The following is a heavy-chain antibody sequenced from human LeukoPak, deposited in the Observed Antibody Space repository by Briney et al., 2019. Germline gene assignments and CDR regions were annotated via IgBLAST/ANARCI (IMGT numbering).Heavy chain of an antibody. CDR1: GFALSSHG. CDR3: ARRIDGMDV. D-gene: IGHD3-16*02. Sequence: PGGSLRLSCAASGFALSSHGMHWIRQPPGKGLEWIGEINHSGSTNYNPSLKSRVTISVDTSKNQFSLKLSSVTAADTAVYYCARRIDGMDVWGQGTTVTVSS. CDR2: INHSGST. J-gene: IGHJ6*02. V-gene: IGHV4-34*01.